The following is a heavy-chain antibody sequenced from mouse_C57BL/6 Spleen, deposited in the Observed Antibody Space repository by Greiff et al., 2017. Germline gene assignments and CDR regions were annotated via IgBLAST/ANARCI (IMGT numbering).Heavy chain of an antibody. V-gene: IGHV1-26*01. Sequence: VQLQQSGPELVKPGASVKISCKASGYTFTDYYMNWVKQSHGKSLEWIGDINPNNGGTSYNQKFKGKATLTVDKSSSTAYMELRSLTSEDSAVYYCASNWDGGYWGQGTTLTVSS. CDR1: GYTFTDYY. CDR3: ASNWDGGY. D-gene: IGHD4-1*01. J-gene: IGHJ2*01. CDR2: INPNNGGT.